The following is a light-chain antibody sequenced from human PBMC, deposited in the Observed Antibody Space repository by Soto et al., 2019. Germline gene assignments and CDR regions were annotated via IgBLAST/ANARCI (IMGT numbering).Light chain of an antibody. CDR1: SSNIGSNT. J-gene: IGLJ1*01. V-gene: IGLV1-44*01. CDR3: AAWDDSLNGYV. Sequence: QSVLTQPPSASGTPGQRVTISCSGTSSNIGSNTVNWYQQVPGTAPKLLIYSDNQRPSGVPDRFSGFKSGTSASLAISGLQSEDEADYYCAAWDDSLNGYVFGTGTKLTVL. CDR2: SDN.